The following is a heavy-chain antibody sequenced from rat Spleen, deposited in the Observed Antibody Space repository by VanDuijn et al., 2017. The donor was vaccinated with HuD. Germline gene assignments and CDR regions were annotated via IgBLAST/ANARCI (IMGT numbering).Heavy chain of an antibody. V-gene: IGHV5-29*01. CDR1: GFTFSNYG. CDR3: TANWDY. D-gene: IGHD5-1*01. CDR2: INYDGTST. Sequence: EVQLVESGGGLVQPGRSLKLSCAASGFTFSNYGMAWVRQAPTKGLEWVATINYDGTSTHYRDAVKGRFTISRDNAKSTLYLQMDSLRSEDTATYYCTANWDYWGQGVMVTVSS. J-gene: IGHJ2*01.